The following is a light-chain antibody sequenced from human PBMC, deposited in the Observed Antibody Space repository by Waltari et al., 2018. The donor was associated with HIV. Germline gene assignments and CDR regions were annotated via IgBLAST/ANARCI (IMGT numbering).Light chain of an antibody. Sequence: QSALTQPPSASGSPGQSVTIPCTGTNSDIGTSDYVAWYQQHPGKPPKLIISEVNKRPSGVPNRFSGSKSGNTASLTVSGLQAEDEAAYYCSSYAGTNDFYVIFGGGTKLTVL. V-gene: IGLV2-8*01. CDR2: EVN. CDR3: SSYAGTNDFYVI. J-gene: IGLJ2*01. CDR1: NSDIGTSDY.